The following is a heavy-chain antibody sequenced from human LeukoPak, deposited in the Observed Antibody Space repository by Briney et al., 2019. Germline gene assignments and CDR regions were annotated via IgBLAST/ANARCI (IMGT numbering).Heavy chain of an antibody. D-gene: IGHD6-13*01. CDR2: ISYDGSIK. CDR3: ARDVYIAAAGTYYYGMDV. Sequence: GGSLRLSCAASGFAFNQYAMHWVRQAPGKGLEWVAVISYDGSIKYHADSVRGRLTIPRDNSQNTLSLQMNSLRADDTAVYYCARDVYIAAAGTYYYGMDVWGQGTTVTVSS. V-gene: IGHV3-30-3*01. CDR1: GFAFNQYA. J-gene: IGHJ6*02.